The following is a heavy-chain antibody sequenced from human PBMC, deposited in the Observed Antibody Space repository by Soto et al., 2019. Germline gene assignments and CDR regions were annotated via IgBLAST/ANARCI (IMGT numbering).Heavy chain of an antibody. CDR1: GYTFGNND. Sequence: ASVKVSGKASGYTFGNNDISWVRQATGQGLEWMGWMNPNSGNTGYAQKFQGRVSMTRNTSITTAYLELSSLRSDETAIYYCARMATSGTLNWFNPWGQGTLVTVSS. V-gene: IGHV1-8*01. J-gene: IGHJ5*02. CDR3: ARMATSGTLNWFNP. CDR2: MNPNSGNT.